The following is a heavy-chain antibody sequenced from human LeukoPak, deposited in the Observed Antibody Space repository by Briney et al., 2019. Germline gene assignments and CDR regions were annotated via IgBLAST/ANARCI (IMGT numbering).Heavy chain of an antibody. J-gene: IGHJ4*02. CDR3: ARGLHGSGSPNDY. CDR1: GGSISSGDYY. Sequence: PSETLSLTCTVSGGSISSGDYYWSWIRQPPGKGLEWIGYIYYSGSTYYNPSLKSRVTISVDTSKNQFSLKLSSVTAADTAVYYCARGLHGSGSPNDYWGQGTLVTVSS. V-gene: IGHV4-30-4*01. CDR2: IYYSGST. D-gene: IGHD3-10*01.